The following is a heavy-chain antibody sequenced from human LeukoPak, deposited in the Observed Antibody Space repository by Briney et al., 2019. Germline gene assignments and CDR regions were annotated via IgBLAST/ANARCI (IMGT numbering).Heavy chain of an antibody. CDR3: ARKGERSIVVVPAAIPYYFDY. V-gene: IGHV4-34*01. Sequence: ASETLSLTCAVYGGSFSGYYWSWIRQPPGKGLEWIGEINHSGSTNYNPSLKSRVTISVDTSKNQFSLKLSSVTAADTAVYYCARKGERSIVVVPAAIPYYFDYWGQGTLVTVSS. CDR2: INHSGST. D-gene: IGHD2-2*02. CDR1: GGSFSGYY. J-gene: IGHJ4*02.